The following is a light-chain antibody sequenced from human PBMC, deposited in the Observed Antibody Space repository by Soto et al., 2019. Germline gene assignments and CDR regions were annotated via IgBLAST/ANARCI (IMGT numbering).Light chain of an antibody. CDR2: EVS. CDR1: SSDVGGYNY. V-gene: IGLV2-14*01. CDR3: SSHTSSSNYV. J-gene: IGLJ1*01. Sequence: QSVLAQPASVSGSPGQSITISCTGTSSDVGGYNYVSWYQQHPGKAPKLMIYEVSNRPSGVSFRFSASKSGNTASLTISGLQAEDEADYYCSSHTSSSNYVFGNGTKVTV.